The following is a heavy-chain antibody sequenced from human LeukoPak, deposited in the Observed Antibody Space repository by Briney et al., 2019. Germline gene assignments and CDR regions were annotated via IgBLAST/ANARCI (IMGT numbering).Heavy chain of an antibody. CDR3: ARENEYSSSPTIRQFDY. V-gene: IGHV1-69*13. CDR1: GYTFTSYG. CDR2: IIPIFGTA. D-gene: IGHD6-6*01. J-gene: IGHJ4*02. Sequence: SVKVSCKASGYTFTSYGIGWVRQAPGQGLEWMGGIIPIFGTANYAQKFQGRVTITADESTSTAYMELSSLRSEDTAVYYCARENEYSSSPTIRQFDYWGQGTLVTVSS.